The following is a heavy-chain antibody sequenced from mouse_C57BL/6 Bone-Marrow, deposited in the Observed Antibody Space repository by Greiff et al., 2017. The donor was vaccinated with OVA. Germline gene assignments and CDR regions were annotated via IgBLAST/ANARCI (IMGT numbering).Heavy chain of an antibody. CDR1: GYTFTSYW. V-gene: IGHV1-64*01. CDR2: IHPNSGST. Sequence: QVQLQQPGAELVKPGASVKLSCKASGYTFTSYWMHWVKQRPGQGLEWIGMIHPNSGSTNYNEKFKSKATLTVDKSSSTAYMQLSSLTSEDSAVCYCARGNYGSSLYAMDYWGQGTSVTVSS. CDR3: ARGNYGSSLYAMDY. J-gene: IGHJ4*01. D-gene: IGHD1-1*01.